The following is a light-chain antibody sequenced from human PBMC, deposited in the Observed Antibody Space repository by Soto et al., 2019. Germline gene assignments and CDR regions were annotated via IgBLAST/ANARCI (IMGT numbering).Light chain of an antibody. V-gene: IGLV2-14*01. CDR2: EVN. J-gene: IGLJ1*01. Sequence: QSVLTQPASVSGSPGQSITVSCTGTSSDIGTYNYVSWYQQHPGKAPKVIIYEVNNRPSGVSNRFSGSKSGTTASLTISGLQAEDEADYYCASFTTSSTRVFGTGTKVTVL. CDR3: ASFTTSSTRV. CDR1: SSDIGTYNY.